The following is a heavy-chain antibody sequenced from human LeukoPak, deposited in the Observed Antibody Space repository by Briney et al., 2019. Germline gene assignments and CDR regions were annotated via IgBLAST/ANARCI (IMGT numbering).Heavy chain of an antibody. D-gene: IGHD3-10*01. CDR3: ARVGITMVRGVSGTFDY. CDR2: FNPNSGGT. V-gene: IGHV1-2*02. J-gene: IGHJ4*02. CDR1: GYTFTGYY. Sequence: ASVKVSCKASGYTFTGYYMHWVRQAPGQGLEWRGGFNPNSGGTNYAQKFQGRVTMTRDTSIRTAYTELSRLRSDDTAVYYCARVGITMVRGVSGTFDYWGQGTLVTVSS.